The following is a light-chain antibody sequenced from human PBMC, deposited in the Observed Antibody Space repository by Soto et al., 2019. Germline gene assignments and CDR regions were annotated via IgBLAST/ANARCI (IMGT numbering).Light chain of an antibody. Sequence: EIVLTQSPATPSLSPGHRPSLSCRASQSVSNSLAWYQRRPCQAPRLLIHDASKRAAGIPARFSGSGSGTDFTLTTSSLEPEDFAVYFCQRETFGQGTKVDIK. CDR2: DAS. J-gene: IGKJ1*01. CDR3: QRET. CDR1: QSVSNS. V-gene: IGKV3-11*01.